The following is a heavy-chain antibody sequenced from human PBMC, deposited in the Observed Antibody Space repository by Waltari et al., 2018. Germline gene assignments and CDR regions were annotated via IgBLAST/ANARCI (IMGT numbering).Heavy chain of an antibody. CDR1: GFTFSRYW. V-gene: IGHV3-7*01. J-gene: IGHJ4*02. CDR2: INYDGSQK. CDR3: AKSRGFEY. Sequence: EVQVVESGGGLVQHGGSLRLPCGPSGFTFSRYWMSWVRQTPGKGLQWVANINYDGSQKYYVDSVKGRFTISRDNAKNSVYLQMNSLGVEDTAVYYCAKSRGFEYWGQGALITVSS. D-gene: IGHD2-2*01.